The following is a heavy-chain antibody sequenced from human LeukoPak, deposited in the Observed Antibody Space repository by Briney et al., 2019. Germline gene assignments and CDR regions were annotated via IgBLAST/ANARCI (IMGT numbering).Heavy chain of an antibody. Sequence: GGSLRLSCAVSGFTFSSYAMSWVRQAPGKGLEWVSAIDSSGSYTWYDDSVKGRFTISRDNSKNTVYLQMDSLRAEDTAVYYCARSYTHYDFWSGYTYQNYFDPWGQGTLVTVSS. CDR2: IDSSGSYT. V-gene: IGHV3-23*05. D-gene: IGHD3-3*01. J-gene: IGHJ5*02. CDR3: ARSYTHYDFWSGYTYQNYFDP. CDR1: GFTFSSYA.